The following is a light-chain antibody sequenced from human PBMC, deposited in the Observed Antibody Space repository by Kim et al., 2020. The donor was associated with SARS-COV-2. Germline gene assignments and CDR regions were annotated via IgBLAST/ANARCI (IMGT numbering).Light chain of an antibody. J-gene: IGKJ2*01. V-gene: IGKV1-5*03. CDR3: QQYDIHPYT. CDR1: QSVSSW. Sequence: DIQMTQSPSTLSASVGDRVTITCRASQSVSSWLAWYQQKPGKAPNFLIYKASTLQGGVPSRFSGRGSGTEFTLTINSLQPDDFATYSCQQYDIHPYTSGQGTKRQI. CDR2: KAS.